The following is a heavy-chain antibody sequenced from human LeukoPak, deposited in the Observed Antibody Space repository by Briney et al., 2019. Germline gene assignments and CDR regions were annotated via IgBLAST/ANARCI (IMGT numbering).Heavy chain of an antibody. Sequence: GGSLRLSCAASGFMFSNYGMSWVRQAPGKGLEWVSAISGSGDNTYYADSVKGRFTISRDISKNTLYLQMNSLRAEDTAVYYCARELTSSSCFDPWGQGTLVTVSS. J-gene: IGHJ5*02. CDR1: GFMFSNYG. CDR2: ISGSGDNT. D-gene: IGHD6-13*01. CDR3: ARELTSSSCFDP. V-gene: IGHV3-23*01.